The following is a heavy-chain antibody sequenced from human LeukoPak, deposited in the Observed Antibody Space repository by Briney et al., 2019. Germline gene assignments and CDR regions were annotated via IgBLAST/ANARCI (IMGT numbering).Heavy chain of an antibody. CDR3: ARVCPMYSSGWFDY. CDR1: GYTFTGYY. V-gene: IGHV1-2*02. D-gene: IGHD6-19*01. CDR2: INPNSGGT. J-gene: IGHJ4*02. Sequence: GASVKVSCKASGYTFTGYYMHWVRQAPGQGLEWVGWINPNSGGTNYAQKFQGRVTMTRDTSISTAYMELSRLRSDDTAVYYCARVCPMYSSGWFDYWGQGTLVTVSS.